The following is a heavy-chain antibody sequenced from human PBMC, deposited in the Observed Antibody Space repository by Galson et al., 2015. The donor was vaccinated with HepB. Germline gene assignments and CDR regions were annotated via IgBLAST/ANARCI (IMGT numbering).Heavy chain of an antibody. V-gene: IGHV3-23*01. CDR2: IDNSGGRT. J-gene: IGHJ4*02. CDR3: ATGVNGQYSGNSGFGN. Sequence: SLRLSCAASGFTFRNFGMNWVRQAPGKGLEWVSGIDNSGGRTFYADSVQGRFTISRDNSKNTLFLQMNSLRADDTAIYYCATGVNGQYSGNSGFGNWGQGTLVTVSS. D-gene: IGHD5-12*01. CDR1: GFTFRNFG.